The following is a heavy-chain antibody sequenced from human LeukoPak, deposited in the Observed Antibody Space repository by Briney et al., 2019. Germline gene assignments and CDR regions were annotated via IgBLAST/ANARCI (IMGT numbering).Heavy chain of an antibody. CDR3: ASYASGYNWLKA. Sequence: ASVKVSCKASGYXFTDYYIHWVRQAPGQGLEWMGWIHPGTGDTNYAQRFQGRVTVTRDTSITTAYMELSSLKSDDTAVYYCASYASGYNWLKAWGQGTLVTVSS. D-gene: IGHD3-10*01. CDR2: IHPGTGDT. V-gene: IGHV1-2*02. CDR1: GYXFTDYY. J-gene: IGHJ5*02.